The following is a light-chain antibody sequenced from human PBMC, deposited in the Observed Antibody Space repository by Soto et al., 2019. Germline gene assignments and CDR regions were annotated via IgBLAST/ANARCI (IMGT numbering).Light chain of an antibody. Sequence: SYELTQPPSVSVSPGQTATITCSGDNLGSKYVCWYQQRPGQSPVLVMYQDKYRPSGTPDRFSGANSGSTATLTITGTQAMDEADYYCQAWDSITYVVFGGGTKLTVL. CDR3: QAWDSITYVV. CDR2: QDK. J-gene: IGLJ2*01. CDR1: NLGSKY. V-gene: IGLV3-1*01.